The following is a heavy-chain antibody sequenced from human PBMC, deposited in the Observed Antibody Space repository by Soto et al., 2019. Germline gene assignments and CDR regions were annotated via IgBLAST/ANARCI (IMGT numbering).Heavy chain of an antibody. CDR1: GASVTSGSYY. Sequence: PSETLSLTCSVSGASVTSGSYYWSWIRQPPGKGLEWIGYVYYSGITNYNPSLKSRVTISVDTSKNQFSLKLSSVTAADTAVYYCARDTGGDYHPLSFDYWGQGTLVTVSS. V-gene: IGHV4-61*01. CDR3: ARDTGGDYHPLSFDY. J-gene: IGHJ4*02. CDR2: VYYSGIT. D-gene: IGHD4-17*01.